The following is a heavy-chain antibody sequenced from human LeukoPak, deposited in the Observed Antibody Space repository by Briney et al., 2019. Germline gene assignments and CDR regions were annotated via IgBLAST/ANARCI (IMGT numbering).Heavy chain of an antibody. V-gene: IGHV4-34*01. CDR3: ARVRYYGSGSPTFDY. J-gene: IGHJ4*02. CDR1: GGSFSGYY. D-gene: IGHD3-10*01. CDR2: INRSGST. Sequence: SETLSLTCAVYGGSFSGYYWSWIRQPPGKGLEWIGEINRSGSTNYNPSLKSRVTISVDTSKNQFSLKLSSVTAADTAVYYCARVRYYGSGSPTFDYWGQGTLVTVSS.